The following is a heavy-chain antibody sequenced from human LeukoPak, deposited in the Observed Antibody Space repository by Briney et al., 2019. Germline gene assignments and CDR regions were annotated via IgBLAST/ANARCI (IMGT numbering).Heavy chain of an antibody. CDR3: ARDSLLHLHCSSTSCANWFDP. J-gene: IGHJ5*02. Sequence: GGSLRLSCAGSGFTFSSYSMTWVRQAPGKGLEWVSSITSSSTYTTYADSVKGRFTISRDNARNSLYLQTNSLRADDTAVYYCARDSLLHLHCSSTSCANWFDPWGQRTLVTVSS. CDR2: ITSSSTYT. V-gene: IGHV3-21*01. D-gene: IGHD2-2*01. CDR1: GFTFSSYS.